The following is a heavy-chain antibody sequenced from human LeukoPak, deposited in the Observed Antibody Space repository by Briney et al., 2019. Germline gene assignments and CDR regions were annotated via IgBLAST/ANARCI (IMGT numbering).Heavy chain of an antibody. D-gene: IGHD6-13*01. V-gene: IGHV3-11*01. CDR2: ISSSGSTI. CDR1: GFTFSDYY. CDR3: ARDGKAAANWFDP. J-gene: IGHJ5*02. Sequence: GGSLRLSCAASGFTFSDYYMSWIRQAPGKGLEGVSYISSSGSTIYYADSVKGRFTISRDNAKNSLYLQMNSLRAEDTAVYYCARDGKAAANWFDPWGQGTLVTVSS.